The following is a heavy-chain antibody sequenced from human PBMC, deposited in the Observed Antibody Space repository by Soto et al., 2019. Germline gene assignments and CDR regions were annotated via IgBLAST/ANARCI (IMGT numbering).Heavy chain of an antibody. CDR2: FDPEDGET. D-gene: IGHD2-15*01. V-gene: IGHV1-24*01. CDR1: GYTLTELS. Sequence: ASVKVSCKVSGYTLTELSMHWVRQAPGKGLEWMGGFDPEDGETISAQTFQGRVTMTEDTSTDTAYMELSSLRSEDTAVYYCATRSKLKDIVVVVAATAPFDYWGQGTLVTVSS. J-gene: IGHJ4*02. CDR3: ATRSKLKDIVVVVAATAPFDY.